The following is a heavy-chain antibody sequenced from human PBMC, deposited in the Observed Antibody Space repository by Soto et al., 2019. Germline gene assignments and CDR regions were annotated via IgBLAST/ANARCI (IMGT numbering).Heavy chain of an antibody. CDR1: GFTFSSYA. CDR2: ISYDGSNK. Sequence: GGSLRLSCAASGFTFSSYAMHWVRQAPGKGLEWVAVISYDGSNKYYADSVKGRFTISRDNSKNTLYLQMNSLRAEDTAVYYCARDSLRLGYCSSTGCYTGGSYYYYGMDVWGQGTTVTVSS. V-gene: IGHV3-30-3*01. J-gene: IGHJ6*02. CDR3: ARDSLRLGYCSSTGCYTGGSYYYYGMDV. D-gene: IGHD2-2*02.